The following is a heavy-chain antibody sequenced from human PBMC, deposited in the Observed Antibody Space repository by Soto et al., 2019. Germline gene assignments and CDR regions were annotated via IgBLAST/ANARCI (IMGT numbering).Heavy chain of an antibody. D-gene: IGHD3-22*01. Sequence: PSETLSLTCTVSGGSISSYFWSWIRQPAGKGLEWIGRIYASGSTNYNPSLKSRVTMSVDTSKNQFSLKLSSVTAADTAVYYCANALYYYDSSGYYSFDYWGQGTLVTVSS. V-gene: IGHV4-4*07. CDR3: ANALYYYDSSGYYSFDY. J-gene: IGHJ4*02. CDR1: GGSISSYF. CDR2: IYASGST.